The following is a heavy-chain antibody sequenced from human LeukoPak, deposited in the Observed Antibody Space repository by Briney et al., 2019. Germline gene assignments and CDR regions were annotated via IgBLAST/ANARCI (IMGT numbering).Heavy chain of an antibody. CDR1: GGSISSSSYY. D-gene: IGHD1-14*01. J-gene: IGHJ6*03. Sequence: SETLSLTCTVSGGSISSSSYYWGWIRQPPGKGLEWIGSIYYSGSTYYNPSLKSRVTISVDTSKNQFSLKLSSVTAADTAVYYCAILTRYLHYMDVWGKGTTVTISS. CDR3: AILTRYLHYMDV. CDR2: IYYSGST. V-gene: IGHV4-39*01.